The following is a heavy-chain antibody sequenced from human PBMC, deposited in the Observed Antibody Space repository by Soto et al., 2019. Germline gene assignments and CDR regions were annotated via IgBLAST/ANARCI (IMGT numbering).Heavy chain of an antibody. CDR2: ISSSSSYI. V-gene: IGHV3-21*01. CDR1: GFTFSSYS. Sequence: GGSLRLSCAASGFTFSSYSMNWVRQAPGKGLEWVSSISSSSSYIYYADSVKGRFTISRDNAKNSLYLQMNSLRAEDTAVYYWARELVAKNNWFDPWGQGTLVTVSS. J-gene: IGHJ5*02. D-gene: IGHD6-6*01. CDR3: ARELVAKNNWFDP.